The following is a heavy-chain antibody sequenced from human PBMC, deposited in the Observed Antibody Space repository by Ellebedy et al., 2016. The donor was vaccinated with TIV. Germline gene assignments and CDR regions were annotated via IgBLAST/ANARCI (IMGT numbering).Heavy chain of an antibody. CDR3: TKGWTILDN. D-gene: IGHD1-26*01. Sequence: GESLKISCAASGFTFSNYSMNWVRQAPGKGLEWVSSITGSSSYMFYADSVKGRFTISGDISKNMLYLQMNSLRAEDTALYYCTKGWTILDNWGQGTLVTVSS. CDR2: ITGSSSYM. CDR1: GFTFSNYS. V-gene: IGHV3-21*04. J-gene: IGHJ4*02.